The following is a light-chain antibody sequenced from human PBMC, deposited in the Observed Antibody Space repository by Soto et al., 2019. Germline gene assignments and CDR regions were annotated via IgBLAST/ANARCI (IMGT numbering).Light chain of an antibody. CDR1: SYNLGAGYD. CDR2: GNS. J-gene: IGLJ1*01. CDR3: QSYDSSLSGSGV. Sequence: QSVLTQPPSVSRAPGQRVTIACTGSSYNLGAGYDVHWYQQLPGTAPKLLIYGNSNRPSGVPDRFSGSKSGPSASLAITGLQAEDEADYYCQSYDSSLSGSGVFGTGTKVTVL. V-gene: IGLV1-40*01.